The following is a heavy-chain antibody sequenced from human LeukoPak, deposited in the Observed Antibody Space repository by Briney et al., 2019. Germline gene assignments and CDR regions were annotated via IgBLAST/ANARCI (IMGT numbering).Heavy chain of an antibody. D-gene: IGHD1-14*01. CDR1: GFTFSRSW. CDR2: IKEDGSER. J-gene: IGHJ4*02. Sequence: GGSLRLSCAASGFTFSRSWMNWVRQAPGKGLEWVANIKEDGSERYHVDSVKGRFTISRDNAKNTLFLQMSSLRVEDTAVYYCASNPSNRDYWGQGTLVTVSS. V-gene: IGHV3-7*01. CDR3: ASNPSNRDY.